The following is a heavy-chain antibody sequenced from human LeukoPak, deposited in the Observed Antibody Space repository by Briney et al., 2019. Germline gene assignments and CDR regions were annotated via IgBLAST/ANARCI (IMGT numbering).Heavy chain of an antibody. CDR1: GFTFSSYW. D-gene: IGHD3-22*01. Sequence: PGGSLRLSCAASGFTFSSYWMHWVRQAPGKGLVWVSRINSDGSSTSYADSVKGRFTISRDNAKNTLYLQMNSLRAEDTAVYYCAKVSSGPKTKFDYWGQGTLVTVSS. J-gene: IGHJ4*02. CDR3: AKVSSGPKTKFDY. CDR2: INSDGSST. V-gene: IGHV3-74*01.